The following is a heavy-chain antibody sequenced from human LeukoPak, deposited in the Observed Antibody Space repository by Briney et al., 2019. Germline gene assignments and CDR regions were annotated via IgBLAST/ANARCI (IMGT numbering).Heavy chain of an antibody. CDR3: ARAEYVSSLGFGF. D-gene: IGHD3-22*01. CDR1: GFAFSNYG. V-gene: IGHV3-30*02. CDR2: IGHGGNNE. J-gene: IGHJ4*02. Sequence: GGSLRPSCAGSGFAFSNYGTHWGRQAPGKGLEWVSFIGHGGNNEYYTDSVKGRFVISRDNSKITLYLQMNSLRDDETAVLFCARAEYVSSLGFGFWGQGTLVTVSS.